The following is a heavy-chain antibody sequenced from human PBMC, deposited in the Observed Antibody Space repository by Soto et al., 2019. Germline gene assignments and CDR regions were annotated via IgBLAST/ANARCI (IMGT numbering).Heavy chain of an antibody. CDR1: GGSFSGYY. J-gene: IGHJ6*04. CDR2: INHSGST. CDR3: AREAIVVVVAATRAVDV. Sequence: ASETLSLTCAVYGGSFSGYYGSWIRQPPGKGLEWIGEINHSGSTNYNPSLKSRVTISVDTSKNQFSLKLSSVTAADTAVYYCAREAIVVVVAATRAVDVWGKGTTVTVSS. D-gene: IGHD2-15*01. V-gene: IGHV4-34*01.